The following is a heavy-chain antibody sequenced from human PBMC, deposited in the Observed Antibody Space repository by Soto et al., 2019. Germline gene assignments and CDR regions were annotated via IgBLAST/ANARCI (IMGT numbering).Heavy chain of an antibody. V-gene: IGHV2-5*02. CDR1: GFSLSTSGVG. Sequence: QITLKESGPTLVKPTQTLTLTCTFSGFSLSTSGVGVGWIRQPPGKALEWLALIYWDDDKRYSPSLKSRLTLTIDTSKNQVVLTMTNLDPVDTATYCCAPSNYYDSSGPFGYWGQGTLVTVSS. CDR2: IYWDDDK. CDR3: APSNYYDSSGPFGY. D-gene: IGHD3-22*01. J-gene: IGHJ4*02.